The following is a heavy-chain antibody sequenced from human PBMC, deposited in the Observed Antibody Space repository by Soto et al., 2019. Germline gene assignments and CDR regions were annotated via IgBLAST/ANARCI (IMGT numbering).Heavy chain of an antibody. CDR2: INPNSGGT. Sequence: ASVKVSCKASGYSLSGYYLHWVRQAPGQGPEWMGWINPNSGGTKYVQKFQGRVTMTRDTSISTVYLELSRLRSDDTAMYYCARHDSNGDFDFWGQGTQVTVSS. V-gene: IGHV1-2*02. D-gene: IGHD2-8*01. J-gene: IGHJ4*02. CDR1: GYSLSGYY. CDR3: ARHDSNGDFDF.